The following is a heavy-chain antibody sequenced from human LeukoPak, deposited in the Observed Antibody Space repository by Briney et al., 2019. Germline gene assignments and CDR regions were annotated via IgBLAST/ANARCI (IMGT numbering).Heavy chain of an antibody. J-gene: IGHJ6*02. Sequence: SETLSLTCTVSGGSISSSSCYWGWIRQPPGKGLEWIGSIYYSGSTYYNPSLKSRVTISVDTSKNQFSLKLSSVTAADTAVYYCARHRIAAADTRDYYYYGMDVWGQGTTVTVSS. CDR2: IYYSGST. V-gene: IGHV4-39*01. CDR3: ARHRIAAADTRDYYYYGMDV. CDR1: GGSISSSSCY. D-gene: IGHD6-13*01.